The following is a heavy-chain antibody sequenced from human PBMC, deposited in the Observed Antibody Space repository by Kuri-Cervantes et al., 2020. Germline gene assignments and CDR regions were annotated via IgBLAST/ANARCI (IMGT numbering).Heavy chain of an antibody. CDR2: IYTSGST. J-gene: IGHJ5*02. D-gene: IGHD6-19*01. CDR3: ARSIVVTEGVGDWFDP. CDR1: GGSISSYY. V-gene: IGHV4-4*07. Sequence: ESLKISCTVSGGSISSYYWSWIRRPAGKGLEWIGRIYTSGSTNYNPSLKSRVTISVDKSKNQFSLKLSSVTAADTAVYYCARSIVVTEGVGDWFDPWGQGTLVTVSS.